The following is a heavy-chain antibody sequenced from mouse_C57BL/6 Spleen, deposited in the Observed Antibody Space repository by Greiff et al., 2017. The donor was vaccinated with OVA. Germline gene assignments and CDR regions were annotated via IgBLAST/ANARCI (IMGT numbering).Heavy chain of an antibody. D-gene: IGHD1-1*01. Sequence: QVQLKESGAELVKPGASVKISCKASGYAFSSYWMNWVKQRPGKGLEWIGQIYPGDGDTNYNGKFKGKATLTADKSSSTAYMQLSSLTSEDSAVYFCARVNYYGSGDYWGQGTTLTVSS. CDR3: ARVNYYGSGDY. J-gene: IGHJ2*01. CDR1: GYAFSSYW. V-gene: IGHV1-80*01. CDR2: IYPGDGDT.